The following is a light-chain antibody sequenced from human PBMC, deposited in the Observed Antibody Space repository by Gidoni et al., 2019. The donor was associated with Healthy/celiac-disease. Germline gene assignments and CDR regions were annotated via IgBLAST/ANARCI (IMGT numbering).Light chain of an antibody. CDR3: QQYYSTTWT. V-gene: IGKV4-1*01. CDR2: WAS. CDR1: QSVLYSSNNKNY. Sequence: DLVLTPSSDSLAGSLGERATINCKSSQSVLYSSNNKNYLAWYQQKPGQPPKLLIYWASTRESGVPDRFSGSGSGTDFTLTISSLQAEDVAVYYCQQYYSTTWTFGQGTKVEIK. J-gene: IGKJ1*01.